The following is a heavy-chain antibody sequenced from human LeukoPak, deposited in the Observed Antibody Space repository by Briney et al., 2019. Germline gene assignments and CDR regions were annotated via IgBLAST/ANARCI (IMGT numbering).Heavy chain of an antibody. D-gene: IGHD6-25*01. J-gene: IGHJ4*02. CDR1: GGSFSGYY. CDR2: INHSGST. Sequence: SETLPLTCAVYGGSFSGYYWSWIRHPPGKGLEWIGEINHSGSTNYNPSLKSRVTISVDTSKNQFPLKLSSVTAADTAVYYCAMIAALIDYWGQGTRVIVSS. V-gene: IGHV4-34*01. CDR3: AMIAALIDY.